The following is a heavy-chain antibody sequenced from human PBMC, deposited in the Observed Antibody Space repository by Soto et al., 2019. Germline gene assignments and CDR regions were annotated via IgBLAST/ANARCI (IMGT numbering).Heavy chain of an antibody. CDR1: GFTFSNAW. V-gene: IGHV3-15*01. CDR3: TTVHDYSGYDFAPGRAFDI. J-gene: IGHJ3*02. D-gene: IGHD5-12*01. CDR2: IKSKTDGGTT. Sequence: PGGSLRLSCAASGFTFSNAWMSWVRQAPGKGLEWVGRIKSKTDGGTTDYAAPVKGRFTISRDDSKNTLYLQMNSLKTEDTAVYYCTTVHDYSGYDFAPGRAFDIWGQGTMVTVSS.